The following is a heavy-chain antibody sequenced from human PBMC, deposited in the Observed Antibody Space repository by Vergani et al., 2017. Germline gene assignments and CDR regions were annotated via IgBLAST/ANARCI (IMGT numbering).Heavy chain of an antibody. CDR3: AKEGDGYNGFIYYYYXMDV. Sequence: QVQLVESGGGVVQPGRSLRLSCAASGFTFSSYGMHWVRQAPGKGLEWVAVISYDGSNKYYADSVKGRFTISRDNSKNTLYLQMNSLRAEDTAVYYCAKEGDGYNGFIYYYYXMDVWGKGTTVTVSS. CDR2: ISYDGSNK. J-gene: IGHJ6*03. V-gene: IGHV3-30*18. CDR1: GFTFSSYG. D-gene: IGHD5-24*01.